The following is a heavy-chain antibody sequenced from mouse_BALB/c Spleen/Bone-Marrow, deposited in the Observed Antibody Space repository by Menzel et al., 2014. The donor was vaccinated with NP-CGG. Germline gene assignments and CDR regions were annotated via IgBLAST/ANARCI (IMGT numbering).Heavy chain of an antibody. V-gene: IGHV4-1*02. J-gene: IGHJ3*01. Sequence: EVQLQQSGGGLVQPGGSLKLSCAASGFDFSRYWMSWVRQAPGKGLEWIGEINPDSSTINYTPSLKDKFIISRDNAKNTLYLQKSKVRSEDTALYYCTRLHYYGYSAYWGQGTLVTVS. CDR2: INPDSSTI. CDR1: GFDFSRYW. CDR3: TRLHYYGYSAY. D-gene: IGHD1-2*01.